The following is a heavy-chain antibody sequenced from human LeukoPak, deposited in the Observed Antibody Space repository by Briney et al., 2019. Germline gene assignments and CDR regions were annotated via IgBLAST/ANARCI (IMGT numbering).Heavy chain of an antibody. CDR3: ARAGEEDSSGYYLF. CDR1: GGSFSGYY. J-gene: IGHJ4*02. Sequence: PSETLSLTCAVYGGSFSGYYWSWIRQPPGKGLEWIGEINHSGSTRFSPSLKSRVTISVDTSKNQFSLKLSSVTAADTAVYYCARAGEEDSSGYYLFWGQGTLVTVSS. D-gene: IGHD3-22*01. V-gene: IGHV4-34*01. CDR2: INHSGST.